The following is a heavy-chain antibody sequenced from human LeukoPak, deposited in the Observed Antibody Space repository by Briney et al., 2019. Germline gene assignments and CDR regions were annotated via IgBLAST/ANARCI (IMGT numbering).Heavy chain of an antibody. CDR2: ISSSGSTI. D-gene: IGHD2-8*02. J-gene: IGHJ4*02. V-gene: IGHV3-11*04. Sequence: GGSLRLSCTASGFTFSDYYMNWIRQAPGKGLEWVSYISSSGSTIYYADSVKGRFTISRDNAKNSLYLQMNSLRVEDTAVYYCASYLYWWSDLGYWGQGTLVTVSS. CDR1: GFTFSDYY. CDR3: ASYLYWWSDLGY.